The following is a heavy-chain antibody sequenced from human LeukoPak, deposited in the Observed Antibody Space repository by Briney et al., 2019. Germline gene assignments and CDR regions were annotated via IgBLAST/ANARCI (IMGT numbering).Heavy chain of an antibody. CDR1: GGXISSYY. D-gene: IGHD2-15*01. V-gene: IGHV4-59*01. CDR3: ARDSVAVAGDRAFDI. CDR2: IYYSGST. Sequence: SETLSLTCTVSGGXISSYYCSWIRQPPGKGLEWIGYIYYSGSTNYNPSLKSRVTTSVDSSKNQFSLKLSSVTAADTAVYYCARDSVAVAGDRAFDIWGHGTMVTVSS. J-gene: IGHJ3*02.